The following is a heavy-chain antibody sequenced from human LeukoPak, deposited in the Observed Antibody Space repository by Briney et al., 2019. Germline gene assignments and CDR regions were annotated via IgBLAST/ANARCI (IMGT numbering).Heavy chain of an antibody. CDR1: GGTFSSYA. CDR3: ARDKGVAATHLHLGH. D-gene: IGHD6-19*01. V-gene: IGHV1-69*04. CDR2: IIPILGIA. Sequence: SVKVSCKASGGTFSSYAISWVRQAPGQGLEWMGRIIPILGIADYAQKFQGRVTITADKSTSTAYMGLSSLRSEDTAVYYCARDKGVAATHLHLGHWGQGTLVTVSS. J-gene: IGHJ5*02.